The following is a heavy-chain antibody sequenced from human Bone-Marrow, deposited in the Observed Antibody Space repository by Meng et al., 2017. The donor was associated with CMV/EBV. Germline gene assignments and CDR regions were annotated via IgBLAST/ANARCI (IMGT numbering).Heavy chain of an antibody. CDR3: VRGLQAYCNRTSCPFDS. CDR2: IGTLGDT. V-gene: IGHV3-13*01. CDR1: GFTFSMYD. J-gene: IGHJ4*02. Sequence: GESLKISCAASGFTFSMYDMHWVRQVPGKGLEWVSSIGTLGDTYCPDSVRGRFTISRENAKNSLFLQMNSLRVGDTAVYYCVRGLQAYCNRTSCPFDSWGQGPRVTGSS. D-gene: IGHD2-2*01.